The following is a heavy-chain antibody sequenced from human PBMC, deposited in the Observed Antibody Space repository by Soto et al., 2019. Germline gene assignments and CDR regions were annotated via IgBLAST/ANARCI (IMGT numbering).Heavy chain of an antibody. CDR2: IIPILGIA. J-gene: IGHJ3*02. D-gene: IGHD4-17*01. Sequence: GASVKVSCKASGGTFSSYTISWVRQAPGQGPEWMGRIIPILGIANYAQKFQGRVTITADKSTSTAYMELSSLRSEDTAVYYCARAASYGDYGGGDAFDIWGQGTMVTVSS. CDR3: ARAASYGDYGGGDAFDI. V-gene: IGHV1-69*02. CDR1: GGTFSSYT.